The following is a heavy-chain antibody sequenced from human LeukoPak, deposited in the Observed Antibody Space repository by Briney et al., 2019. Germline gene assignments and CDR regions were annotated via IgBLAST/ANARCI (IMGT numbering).Heavy chain of an antibody. CDR1: GFTLSVHW. J-gene: IGHJ6*02. CDR3: ARGHYGMDV. Sequence: GGSLRLSCAASGFTLSVHWMTWVRQAPGKVMEWVANIKGDGSETYYVDSVKGRFTISRGNAKNSVSLQMNSLRAEDTAVYYCARGHYGMDVWGQGTTVAVSS. CDR2: IKGDGSET. V-gene: IGHV3-7*03.